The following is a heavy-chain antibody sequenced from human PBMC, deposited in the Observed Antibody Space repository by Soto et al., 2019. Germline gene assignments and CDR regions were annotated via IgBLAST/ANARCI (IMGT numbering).Heavy chain of an antibody. CDR3: VTGDHLVR. Sequence: QMQLVQSGAEARKPGASVKVSCKTSGYTFTGYYLNWVRQAPGRGLEWVGLINPKTGDTNNAQKFQGRVTMTTDTSISTGYMELSGLKSDDTAVYYCVTGDHLVRWGQGTRVTVSS. V-gene: IGHV1-2*02. J-gene: IGHJ4*02. CDR2: INPKTGDT. D-gene: IGHD6-6*01. CDR1: GYTFTGYY.